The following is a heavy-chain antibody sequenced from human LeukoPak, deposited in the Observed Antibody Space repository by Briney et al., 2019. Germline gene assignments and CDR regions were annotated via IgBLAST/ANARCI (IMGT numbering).Heavy chain of an antibody. CDR3: ARAASYDILTGYPTYYFDY. J-gene: IGHJ4*02. D-gene: IGHD3-9*01. Sequence: SETLSLTCTVSGGSISSYYWSWIRQPAGKGLEWIKRIYTSGSTNYNPSLKSRVTMSVDTSKNQFSLKLSSVTAADTAVYYCARAASYDILTGYPTYYFDYWGQGTLVTVSS. V-gene: IGHV4-4*07. CDR1: GGSISSYY. CDR2: IYTSGST.